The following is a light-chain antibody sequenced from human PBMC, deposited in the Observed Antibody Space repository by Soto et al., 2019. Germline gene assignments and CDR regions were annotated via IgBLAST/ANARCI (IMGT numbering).Light chain of an antibody. CDR2: DVS. CDR3: SSYTNSSPVV. Sequence: QSGLTQPASVSGSPGQSITISCTGTSSDVGGYNYVSWYQQHPGKAPKLMIYDVSNRHSGVSNRFSGSKSGNTASLTISGLQAEDEADYYCSSYTNSSPVVFGGGTKLTVL. V-gene: IGLV2-14*01. CDR1: SSDVGGYNY. J-gene: IGLJ2*01.